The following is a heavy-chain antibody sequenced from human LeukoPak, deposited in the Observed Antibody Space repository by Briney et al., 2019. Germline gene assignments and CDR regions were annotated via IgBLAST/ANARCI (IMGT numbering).Heavy chain of an antibody. J-gene: IGHJ3*02. Sequence: PGGSLRLSCAASGFTFSSYSMNWVRQVPGKGLEWVSAISGSGGSTYYADSVKGRFTISRDNSRNTLYLQMNTLRAEDTAVYYCAKSRYDYNLPPSDAFDIWGQGTMVTVSS. V-gene: IGHV3-23*01. CDR2: ISGSGGST. D-gene: IGHD4-11*01. CDR1: GFTFSSYS. CDR3: AKSRYDYNLPPSDAFDI.